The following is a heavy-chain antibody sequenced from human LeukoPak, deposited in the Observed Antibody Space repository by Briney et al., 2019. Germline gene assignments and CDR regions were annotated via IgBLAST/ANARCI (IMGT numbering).Heavy chain of an antibody. V-gene: IGHV1-69*04. CDR3: ARASRMGTYYDILTGSMDV. Sequence: SVKLSCKASGGTFSSYAISWVRQAPGQGLEWMRRIIPILGIANYAQKFQGRVTITADKSTSTAYIELNSLRSEDTAVYYCARASRMGTYYDILTGSMDVWGQGTTVTVSS. D-gene: IGHD3-9*01. J-gene: IGHJ6*02. CDR1: GGTFSSYA. CDR2: IIPILGIA.